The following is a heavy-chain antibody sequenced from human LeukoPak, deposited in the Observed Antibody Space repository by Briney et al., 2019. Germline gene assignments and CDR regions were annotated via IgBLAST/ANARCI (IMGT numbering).Heavy chain of an antibody. CDR2: MNPNSGNT. D-gene: IGHD6-6*01. CDR3: ARVLSSIPSRPFDY. CDR1: GYTLTSYD. Sequence: GASVKVSCTASGYTLTSYDINWVRQATGQGLEWMGWMNPNSGNTGYAQKFQGRATMTRNTSISTAYMWLSSLRSEDTAVYYCARVLSSIPSRPFDYWGQGTLVTVSS. J-gene: IGHJ4*02. V-gene: IGHV1-8*01.